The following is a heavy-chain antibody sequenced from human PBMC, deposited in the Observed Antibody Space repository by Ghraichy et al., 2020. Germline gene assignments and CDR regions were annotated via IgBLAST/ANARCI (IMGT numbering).Heavy chain of an antibody. J-gene: IGHJ4*02. CDR1: GFTFSSYE. D-gene: IGHD5-12*01. CDR3: ARDGSSGYDFAGDFDY. Sequence: GGSLRLSCAASGFTFSSYEMNWVRQAPGKGLEWVSYISSSGSPIYYADSVKGRFTISRDNAKNSMYLQMNSLRAEDTAVYYCARDGSSGYDFAGDFDYWGQGTLVTVSS. V-gene: IGHV3-48*03. CDR2: ISSSGSPI.